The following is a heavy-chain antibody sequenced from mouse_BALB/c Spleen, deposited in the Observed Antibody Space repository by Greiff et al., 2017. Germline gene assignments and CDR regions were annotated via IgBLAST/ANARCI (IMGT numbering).Heavy chain of an antibody. CDR3: TRTTMITRAMDY. Sequence: QVQLQQSGAELVRPGASVTLSCKASGYTFTDYEMHWVKQTPVHGLEWIGSIDPETGGTAYKQKFKGKATLTADKSSSTDYLELRSLTSEDAAVYYYTRTTMITRAMDYWGQGTSVTVSA. CDR2: IDPETGGT. CDR1: GYTFTDYE. J-gene: IGHJ4*01. D-gene: IGHD2-4*01. V-gene: IGHV1-15*01.